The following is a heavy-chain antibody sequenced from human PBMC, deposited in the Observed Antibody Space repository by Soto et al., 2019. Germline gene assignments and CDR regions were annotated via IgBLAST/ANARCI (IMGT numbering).Heavy chain of an antibody. CDR1: GFSFSSYG. V-gene: IGHV3-30*18. CDR3: AKVLPPMSTNHFFDH. J-gene: IGHJ4*02. CDR2: ISYDGSNK. D-gene: IGHD2-2*01. Sequence: PGGSLRLSCAASGFSFSSYGMHWVRHAPGKGLEWVADISYDGSNKYYGDSVKGRFTISRDNSKNTLYLQMNSLRAEDTAVYYCAKVLPPMSTNHFFDHWGQGTLVTVSS.